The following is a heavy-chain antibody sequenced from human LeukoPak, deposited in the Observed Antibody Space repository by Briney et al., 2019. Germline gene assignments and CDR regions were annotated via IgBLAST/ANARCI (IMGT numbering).Heavy chain of an antibody. V-gene: IGHV3-7*01. D-gene: IGHD3-22*01. CDR3: AKLSFSYDGDY. J-gene: IGHJ4*02. CDR2: INLHGNEK. Sequence: GGSLRLSCAASGFTFSSYWLSWVRQAPGRGLEWVANINLHGNEKYYVDSVKGRFTISRDNAKNSLYLQMNSLRAEDTAVYYCAKLSFSYDGDYWGQGTLVTVSS. CDR1: GFTFSSYW.